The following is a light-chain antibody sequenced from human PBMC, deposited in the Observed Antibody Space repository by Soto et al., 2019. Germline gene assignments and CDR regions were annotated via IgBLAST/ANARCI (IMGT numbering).Light chain of an antibody. V-gene: IGKV1-39*01. J-gene: IGKJ1*01. CDR1: QSINSY. Sequence: DIQMTQSPSSLSASIGDRVTITCRASQSINSYLNWYQQKSGKAPRLLIYAASTLQSGVPSRFSGSGFGTDFTLTISSLQPEDFATYHCQQSYSTPRTFGQGTRGEIK. CDR2: AAS. CDR3: QQSYSTPRT.